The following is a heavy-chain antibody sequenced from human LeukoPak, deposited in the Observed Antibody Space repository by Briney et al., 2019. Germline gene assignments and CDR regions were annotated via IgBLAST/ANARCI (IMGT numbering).Heavy chain of an antibody. CDR2: IYHSGST. CDR3: AGSVVRNVDY. V-gene: IGHV4-38-2*01. J-gene: IGHJ4*02. CDR1: GYSISSGYY. D-gene: IGHD2-21*01. Sequence: SETLSLTCAVSGYSISSGYYWGWIRQPPGKGLEWIGSIYHSGSTYYNPSLKSRVTISVDTSKNQFSLKLSSVTAADTAVYYCAGSVVRNVDYWVQGTLVTVSS.